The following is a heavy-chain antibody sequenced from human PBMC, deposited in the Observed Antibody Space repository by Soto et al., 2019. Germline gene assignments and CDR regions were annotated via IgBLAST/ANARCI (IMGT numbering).Heavy chain of an antibody. V-gene: IGHV3-23*01. CDR1: GFTFSNCA. Sequence: GGSLRLSCAASGFTFSNCAMSWVRQAPGKGLEWVSGINGIDTGTFYADSVKGRFTISRDNSRNTLFLQMNSLRADDTAVYYCMKALNYCSGGSCGAFDIWGQGTMVTVS. CDR2: INGIDTGT. J-gene: IGHJ3*02. D-gene: IGHD2-15*01. CDR3: MKALNYCSGGSCGAFDI.